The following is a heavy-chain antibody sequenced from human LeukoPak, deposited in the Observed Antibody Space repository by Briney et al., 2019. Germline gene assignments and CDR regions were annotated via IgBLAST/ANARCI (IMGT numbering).Heavy chain of an antibody. V-gene: IGHV1-2*02. J-gene: IGHJ1*01. Sequence: ASVKVSCKASGYTFTGYYIHWIRQAPGHGLEWMGWINPSVGVTNFTQKFQGGVTLTRDTSITTVYMDLSSLRSDDTAVYYCARDFSRIFWSGFFSDWGQGTLVTVSS. CDR2: INPSVGVT. D-gene: IGHD3-3*01. CDR1: GYTFTGYY. CDR3: ARDFSRIFWSGFFSD.